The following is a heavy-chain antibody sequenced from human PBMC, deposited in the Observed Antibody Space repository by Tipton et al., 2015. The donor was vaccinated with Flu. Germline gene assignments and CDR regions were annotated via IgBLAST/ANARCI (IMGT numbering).Heavy chain of an antibody. V-gene: IGHV1-8*01. Sequence: QLVQSGAEVKKPGASVKVSCKASGYSFTSYDINWVRQATGQGLEWMGWMNPDSGIAGYAQNFQGRVTMTRDTSISTVYMELSRLSSDDTAVYYCARDRAGYNGAFDMWGQGTMVTVSS. J-gene: IGHJ3*02. CDR3: ARDRAGYNGAFDM. D-gene: IGHD5-24*01. CDR1: GYSFTSYD. CDR2: MNPDSGIA.